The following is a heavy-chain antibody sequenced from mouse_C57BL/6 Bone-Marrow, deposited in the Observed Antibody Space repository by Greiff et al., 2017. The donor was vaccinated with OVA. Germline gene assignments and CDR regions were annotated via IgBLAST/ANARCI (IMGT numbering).Heavy chain of an antibody. CDR2: SRNKANDYTT. V-gene: IGHV7-1*01. Sequence: EVNVVESGGGLVQSGRSLRLSCATSGFTFSDFYMEWVRQAPGKGLAWIAASRNKANDYTTEYSASVKGRFIVSRDTSQSILYLQMNALGAEDTAIYYCARDARPCDYDDGYAMDYWGQGTSVTVSS. J-gene: IGHJ4*01. CDR3: ARDARPCDYDDGYAMDY. D-gene: IGHD2-4*01. CDR1: GFTFSDFY.